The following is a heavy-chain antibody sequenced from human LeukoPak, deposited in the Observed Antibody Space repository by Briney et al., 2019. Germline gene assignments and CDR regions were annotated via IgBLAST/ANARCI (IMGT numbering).Heavy chain of an antibody. CDR3: ARGVRVGFSSYYFDY. Sequence: PSETLSLTCTVSGDSMNGLSWSWIRQSPGKGLEWIAYIYDTGNTNTSPSLKSRVTLSVDTSKKQFSLRLSSATAADTAVYYCARGVRVGFSSYYFDYWGQGTLVTVSS. D-gene: IGHD6-6*01. CDR1: GDSMNGLS. CDR2: IYDTGNT. V-gene: IGHV4-59*11. J-gene: IGHJ4*02.